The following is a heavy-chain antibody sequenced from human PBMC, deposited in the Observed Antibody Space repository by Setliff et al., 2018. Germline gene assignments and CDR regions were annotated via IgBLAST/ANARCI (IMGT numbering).Heavy chain of an antibody. CDR1: GGTFSSYA. CDR2: FDPEDGET. J-gene: IGHJ6*02. V-gene: IGHV1-24*01. CDR3: TRDSYGSYYYGMDV. D-gene: IGHD5-18*01. Sequence: ASVKVSCKASGGTFSSYAISWVRQAPGQGLEWMGGFDPEDGETIYAQKFQGRVTMTEDTSTDTAYMELSSLRSEDTAVYYCTRDSYGSYYYGMDVWGQGTTVTVSS.